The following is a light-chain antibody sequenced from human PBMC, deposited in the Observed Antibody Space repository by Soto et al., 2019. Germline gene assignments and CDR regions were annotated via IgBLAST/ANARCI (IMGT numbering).Light chain of an antibody. Sequence: DIQMTQSPPTLTASVGDRVTITCRASQSINNWLAWYQQKPGEAPKLLIYDGFKLQSRVPQRFSSSGFGTDFTLTISSLQPDDSATYYCQQYKRYSLTFGGGTKVEIK. CDR2: DGF. J-gene: IGKJ4*01. V-gene: IGKV1-5*01. CDR1: QSINNW. CDR3: QQYKRYSLT.